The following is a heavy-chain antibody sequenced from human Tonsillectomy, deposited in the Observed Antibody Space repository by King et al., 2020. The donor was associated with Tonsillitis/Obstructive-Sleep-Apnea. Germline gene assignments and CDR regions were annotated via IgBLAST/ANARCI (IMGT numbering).Heavy chain of an antibody. CDR1: GFTFSSYS. V-gene: IGHV3-48*02. Sequence: VQLVESGGGLVQPGGSLRLSCAASGFTFSSYSMNWVRQAPGKGLEWVSYISSSSSTIYYADSVKGRFTISRDNAKNSLYLQMNSLRDEDTAVYYCARGPATAKRFVGYCMDVWGKGTTVTVSS. CDR2: ISSSSSTI. CDR3: ARGPATAKRFVGYCMDV. D-gene: IGHD2-21*02. J-gene: IGHJ6*03.